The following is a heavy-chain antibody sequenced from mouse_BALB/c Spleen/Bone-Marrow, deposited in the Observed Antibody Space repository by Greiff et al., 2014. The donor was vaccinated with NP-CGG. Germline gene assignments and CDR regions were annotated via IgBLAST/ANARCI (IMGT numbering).Heavy chain of an antibody. CDR3: ARGPHDDDMDY. CDR1: GFTFSDYY. CDR2: ISDGGSYT. V-gene: IGHV5-4*02. D-gene: IGHD2-3*01. Sequence: VQLKESGGGLVKPGGSLELSCAASGFTFSDYYMYWVRQTPEKRLEWVATISDGGSYTYYPDSVKGRFTISRDNVKNNLYLQMSSLKSEDTAMYYCARGPHDDDMDYWGQGTSVTVSS. J-gene: IGHJ4*01.